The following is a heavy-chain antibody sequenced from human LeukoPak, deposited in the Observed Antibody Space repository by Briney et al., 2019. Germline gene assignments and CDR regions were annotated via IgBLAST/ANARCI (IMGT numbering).Heavy chain of an antibody. D-gene: IGHD1-26*01. Sequence: VASVKVSCKASGYTFSAYSIHWVRQAPGQGLEWMGWINPDSGDTNYAQKFQGWVTMTRDTSISTAYMEVRRLRSDDTAVYYCARGSGSYWRFDSWGQGALVTVSS. J-gene: IGHJ5*01. CDR2: INPDSGDT. V-gene: IGHV1-2*04. CDR1: GYTFSAYS. CDR3: ARGSGSYWRFDS.